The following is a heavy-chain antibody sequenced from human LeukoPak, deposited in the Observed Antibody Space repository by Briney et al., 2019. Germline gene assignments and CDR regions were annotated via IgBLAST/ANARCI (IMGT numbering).Heavy chain of an antibody. CDR3: ARDPESSACDF. CDR2: IKRDGSVK. CDR1: GFTFTAYL. V-gene: IGHV3-7*01. J-gene: IGHJ4*02. Sequence: GGSLRLSCAASGFTFTAYLMSWVRQTPEKGLEFVANIKRDGSVKNYVDSVKGRFTISRDNAKKSLFLELNSLRADDTALYYCARDPESSACDFWGQGTLVTVSS.